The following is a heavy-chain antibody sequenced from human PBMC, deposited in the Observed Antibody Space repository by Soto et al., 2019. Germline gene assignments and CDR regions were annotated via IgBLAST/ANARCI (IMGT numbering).Heavy chain of an antibody. CDR3: AKTYSRGWYRPPDY. CDR1: GGTFSSYA. J-gene: IGHJ4*02. D-gene: IGHD6-19*01. V-gene: IGHV1-69*01. CDR2: IIPIFGTA. Sequence: QVKLVQSGAEVKKPGSSVKVSCKASGGTFSSYAISWVRQAPGQGLEWLGGIIPIFGTANYAQKIQGRVTITADESTSPANMELSSLRSEDTAVYYCAKTYSRGWYRPPDYWGQGTLVTVAA.